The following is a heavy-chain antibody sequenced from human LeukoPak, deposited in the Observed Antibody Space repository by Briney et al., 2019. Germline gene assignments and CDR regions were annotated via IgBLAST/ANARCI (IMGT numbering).Heavy chain of an antibody. V-gene: IGHV3-23*01. CDR2: VGSGGTT. CDR3: AKGGSGWYPGFDY. CDR1: GFTFSSYW. D-gene: IGHD6-19*01. Sequence: GGSLRLSCAASGFTFSSYWMNWVRQAPGKGLEWVSSVGSGGTTFYADSEKGRFSISRDNSKNMLYLQMNSLRVEDTAVYYCAKGGSGWYPGFDYWGQGTLVTVSS. J-gene: IGHJ4*02.